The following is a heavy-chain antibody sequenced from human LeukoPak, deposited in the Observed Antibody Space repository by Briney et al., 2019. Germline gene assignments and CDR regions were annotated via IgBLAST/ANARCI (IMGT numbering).Heavy chain of an antibody. V-gene: IGHV3-9*03. J-gene: IGHJ4*02. CDR2: ISWNSGTI. CDR1: GFAFDVYS. D-gene: IGHD6-13*01. Sequence: PGRSLRLSCAASGFAFDVYSMHWVRQGPGKGLEWVSGISWNSGTIVYADSVKGRFTISRDDAKNSLYLQMNSLRAEDMAFYYCAKEAVDGTYFDYWGQGTLVTVSS. CDR3: AKEAVDGTYFDY.